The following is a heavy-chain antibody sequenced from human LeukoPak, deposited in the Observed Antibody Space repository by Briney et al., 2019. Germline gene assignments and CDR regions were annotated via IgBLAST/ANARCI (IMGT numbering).Heavy chain of an antibody. CDR3: ARGYCSGGSCYRDFDY. CDR1: GGSISSYY. V-gene: IGHV4-59*01. Sequence: PSETLSLTCTVSGGSISSYYWSWIRQPPGKGLEWIGYIYYSGSTNYNPSLKSRVTISVDTSKNQFSLKLSSVTAADTAVYYCARGYCSGGSCYRDFDYWGQGTLVTVSS. D-gene: IGHD2-15*01. CDR2: IYYSGST. J-gene: IGHJ4*02.